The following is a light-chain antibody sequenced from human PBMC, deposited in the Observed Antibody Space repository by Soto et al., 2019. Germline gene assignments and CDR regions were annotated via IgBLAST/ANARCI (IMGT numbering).Light chain of an antibody. J-gene: IGKJ1*01. CDR3: QQRSNWPRP. Sequence: DTVSTPSPDTLSLFPGERAALYCRAIQSVSSYLAWYQQKPGQAPRLLIYDASNRATGIPARFSGSGSGTDFTLTISSLEPEDFAVYYCQQRSNWPRPVGQGTKVDIK. CDR1: QSVSSY. CDR2: DAS. V-gene: IGKV3-11*01.